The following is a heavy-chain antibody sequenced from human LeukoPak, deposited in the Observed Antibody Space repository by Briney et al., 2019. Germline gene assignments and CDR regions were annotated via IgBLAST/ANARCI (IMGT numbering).Heavy chain of an antibody. V-gene: IGHV5-10-1*01. D-gene: IGHD6-13*01. CDR3: ARRAKAYGSSCDY. J-gene: IGHJ4*02. Sequence: GESLNISCKGSGYSLTTYWISWVRQMPGKGLEWMGRIDPSDSYANYSPSFQGHVTISADKSFSTAYLQWTSLKASDTAMYYCARRAKAYGSSCDYWGQGTLVTVSS. CDR2: IDPSDSYA. CDR1: GYSLTTYW.